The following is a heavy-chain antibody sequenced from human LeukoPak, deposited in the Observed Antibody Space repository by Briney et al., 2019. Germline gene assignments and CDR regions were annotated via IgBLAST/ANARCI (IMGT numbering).Heavy chain of an antibody. D-gene: IGHD6-13*01. CDR2: INPSGGST. Sequence: ASVKVSCKASGYTFTGYYMHWVRQAPGQGLEWMGIINPSGGSTSYAQKFQGRVTMTRNTSTSTVYMELSSLRSEDTAVYYCARAVSSSRFKIPFDYWGQGTLVTVSS. CDR1: GYTFTGYY. V-gene: IGHV1-46*01. J-gene: IGHJ4*02. CDR3: ARAVSSSRFKIPFDY.